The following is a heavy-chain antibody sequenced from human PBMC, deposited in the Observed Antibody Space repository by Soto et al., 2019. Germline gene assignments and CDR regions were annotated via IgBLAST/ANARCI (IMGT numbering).Heavy chain of an antibody. V-gene: IGHV4-30-2*01. Sequence: QLQLQESGSGLVKPSQILSLTCAVSGGSISSGGYSWSWIRQPPGKGLEWIGYIYHSWSTYYNPSLKSRVTISVERSKNQFSLKLSSVTAADTAVYSCAAGGGLPRYYWGQGTLVTVSS. CDR2: IYHSWST. CDR1: GGSISSGGYS. CDR3: AAGGGLPRYY. J-gene: IGHJ4*02. D-gene: IGHD5-12*01.